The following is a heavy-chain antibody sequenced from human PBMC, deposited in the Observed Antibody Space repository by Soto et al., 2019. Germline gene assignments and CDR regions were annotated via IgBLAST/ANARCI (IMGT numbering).Heavy chain of an antibody. CDR3: ASFEGGYDLDRGYYYGMDV. D-gene: IGHD5-12*01. CDR2: IYYSGST. V-gene: IGHV4-30-4*01. CDR1: GGSISSGDYY. Sequence: PSETXSLTCTVSGGSISSGDYYWSWIRQPPGKGLEWIGYIYYSGSTNYNPSLKSRVTISVDKSKNQFSLKLSSVTAADTAVYYCASFEGGYDLDRGYYYGMDVWGQGTTVTVSS. J-gene: IGHJ6*02.